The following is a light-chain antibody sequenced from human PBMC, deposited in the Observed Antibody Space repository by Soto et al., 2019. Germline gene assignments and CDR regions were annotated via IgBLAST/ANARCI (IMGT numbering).Light chain of an antibody. CDR1: QSVTNSY. CDR2: GAS. V-gene: IGKV3-15*01. Sequence: IVLTQSQVTLSVSPGERATLSCLARQSVTNSYLAWYQQKPGQAPRLLIFGASTRAAGIPARFSGSGSGTEFTLTISSLQAEDSAVYFCQQYNNWPTWTFGQGTKVDIK. CDR3: QQYNNWPTWT. J-gene: IGKJ1*01.